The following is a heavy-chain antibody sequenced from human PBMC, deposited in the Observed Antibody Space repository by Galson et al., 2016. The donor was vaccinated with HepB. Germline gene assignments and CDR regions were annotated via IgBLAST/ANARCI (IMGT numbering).Heavy chain of an antibody. CDR3: ASWRYSRGRNDAFNI. Sequence: SLRLSCAASELIFNNFAIQWVRHAPGKGLEWVAVVSYDGSKKYYADSVKGRFTVSRDNSKKTLYLQMNSLRAEDAAVYYCASWRYSRGRNDAFNIGGQGTRVTVSS. D-gene: IGHD6-19*01. V-gene: IGHV3-30-3*01. J-gene: IGHJ3*02. CDR1: ELIFNNFA. CDR2: VSYDGSKK.